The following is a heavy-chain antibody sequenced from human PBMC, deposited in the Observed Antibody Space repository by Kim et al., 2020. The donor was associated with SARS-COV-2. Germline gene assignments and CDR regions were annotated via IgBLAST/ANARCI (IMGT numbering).Heavy chain of an antibody. D-gene: IGHD4-17*01. Sequence: TNYNPSLKSRVTISVDKSKNQFSLKLSSVTAADTAVYYCARGGDGDYPDYWGQGTLVTVSS. CDR2: T. J-gene: IGHJ4*01. V-gene: IGHV4-4*02. CDR3: ARGGDGDYPDY.